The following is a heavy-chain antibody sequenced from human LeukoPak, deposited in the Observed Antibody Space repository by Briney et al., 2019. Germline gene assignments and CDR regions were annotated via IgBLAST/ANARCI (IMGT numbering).Heavy chain of an antibody. Sequence: PGRSLRLSCAASGFTFSTYAMHRVRQAPGKGLEWVAVISYDGSNTYYADSVKGRFTISRDNSKNTLYLQLNSLRAEDTAVYYCARDSTYYYASGSSGPHYFDYWGQGTLVTVSS. CDR2: ISYDGSNT. V-gene: IGHV3-30*01. D-gene: IGHD3-10*01. J-gene: IGHJ4*02. CDR3: ARDSTYYYASGSSGPHYFDY. CDR1: GFTFSTYA.